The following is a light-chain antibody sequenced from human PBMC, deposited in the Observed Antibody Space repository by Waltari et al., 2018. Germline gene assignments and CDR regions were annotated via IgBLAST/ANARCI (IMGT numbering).Light chain of an antibody. CDR2: AAS. CDR1: QSVSKY. Sequence: EVVLTQSPGTLSLSPGERATLSCRASQSVSKYLAWYQQRPGQAPRLLFYAASTRATGIPDRFSGSGSGTDFSLTISRLEPEDFAVYYCQNHERLPATFGQGTKVEIK. CDR3: QNHERLPAT. J-gene: IGKJ1*01. V-gene: IGKV3-20*01.